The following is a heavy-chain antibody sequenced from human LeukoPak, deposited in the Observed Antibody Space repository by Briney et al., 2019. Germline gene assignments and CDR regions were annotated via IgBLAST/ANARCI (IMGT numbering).Heavy chain of an antibody. CDR3: ARTNYGDYNWFDP. D-gene: IGHD4-17*01. CDR1: GGSVSSDSYY. J-gene: IGHJ5*02. V-gene: IGHV4-61*01. CDR2: IHNSGST. Sequence: TSETLSLTCKVSGGSVSSDSYYWSWIPQPPGQGVEWIGYIHNSGSTKHNASLKSRLTISVDTSKNQFSLEVTSVTAADTAVYYCARTNYGDYNWFDPWGQGTLVTVSS.